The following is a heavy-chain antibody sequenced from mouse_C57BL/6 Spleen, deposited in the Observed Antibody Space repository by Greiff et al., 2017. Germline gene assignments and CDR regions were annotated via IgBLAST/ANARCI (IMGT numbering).Heavy chain of an antibody. V-gene: IGHV1-69*01. D-gene: IGHD1-1*01. J-gene: IGHJ3*01. CDR2: IDPSDSYT. CDR1: GYTFTSYW. Sequence: QVQLQQPGAELVMPGASVKLSCKASGYTFTSYWMHWVKQRPGQGLEWIGEIDPSDSYTNYNQKSKGKSTLTVDKSSSTAYMQLSSLTSEDSAVYYCARALYGPYPAWFAYWGQGTLVTVSA. CDR3: ARALYGPYPAWFAY.